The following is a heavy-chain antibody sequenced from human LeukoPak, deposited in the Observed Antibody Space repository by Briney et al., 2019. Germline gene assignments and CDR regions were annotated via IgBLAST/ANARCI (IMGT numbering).Heavy chain of an antibody. CDR3: ARDQXASPSPADY. Sequence: GGSLRLSCAASGFTFSGSWMTWVRQAPGKGLEWVANINKDGSEKYYLDSVKGRFTISRDNAKNSLYLQMNSLRAEDKAVYFCARDQXASPSPADYWGQGTLVIVSS. CDR1: GFTFSGSW. CDR2: INKDGSEK. J-gene: IGHJ4*02. V-gene: IGHV3-7*01.